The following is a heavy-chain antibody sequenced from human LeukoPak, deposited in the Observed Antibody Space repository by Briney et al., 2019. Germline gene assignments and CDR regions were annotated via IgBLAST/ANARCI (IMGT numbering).Heavy chain of an antibody. V-gene: IGHV3-30*18. CDR3: AKDGGSDPDSFDI. CDR2: ISYDGSNK. D-gene: IGHD2-15*01. J-gene: IGHJ3*02. Sequence: SGRSLRLSCAASGFTFSSYGMHWVRQAPGKGLEWVAVISYDGSNKYYADSVKGRFTISRDNSKNTLYLQMNSLRAEDTAVYYCAKDGGSDPDSFDIWGQGTMVTVSS. CDR1: GFTFSSYG.